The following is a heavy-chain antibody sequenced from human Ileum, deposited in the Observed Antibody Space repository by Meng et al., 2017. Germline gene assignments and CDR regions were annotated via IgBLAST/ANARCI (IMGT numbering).Heavy chain of an antibody. CDR1: GGSFIGYY. Sequence: QVQLQQWGAGLLKPSETLSLTCAVYGGSFIGYYWTWIRQPPGKGREWIGEIHHSGSTNYNPSLKSRVTMSIDTSKIQFSLELSSVTAADAAVYYCARYGGSGSYWHFDPWGRGTLVTVSS. CDR2: IHHSGST. J-gene: IGHJ2*01. V-gene: IGHV4-34*01. D-gene: IGHD3-10*01. CDR3: ARYGGSGSYWHFDP.